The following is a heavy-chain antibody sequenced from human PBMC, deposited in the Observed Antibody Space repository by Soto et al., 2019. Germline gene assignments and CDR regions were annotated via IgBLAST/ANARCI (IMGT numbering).Heavy chain of an antibody. Sequence: QVQLVQSGAEVKKPGASVKVSCKASGYTFTRYDINWVRQATGQGPEWMGWMNPNSGNTGYAQKFQGRVTMTRNTSISTAYMELSSLRSEDTAVYYCARGRGLLWFGESNNWFDPWGQGTLVTVSS. V-gene: IGHV1-8*01. D-gene: IGHD3-10*01. CDR2: MNPNSGNT. CDR1: GYTFTRYD. CDR3: ARGRGLLWFGESNNWFDP. J-gene: IGHJ5*02.